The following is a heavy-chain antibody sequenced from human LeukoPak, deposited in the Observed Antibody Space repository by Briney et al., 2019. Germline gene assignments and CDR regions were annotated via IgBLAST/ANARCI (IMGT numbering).Heavy chain of an antibody. CDR3: ARDPPTTLAAAGTTEIWFDP. J-gene: IGHJ5*02. CDR2: INPNSGGT. V-gene: IGHV1-2*02. Sequence: GASVKVSCKASGYTFTSYGISWVRQAPGQGLEWMGWINPNSGGTNYAQKFQGRVTMTRDTSISTAYMELSRLRSDDTAVYYCARDPPTTLAAAGTTEIWFDPWGQGTLVTVSS. D-gene: IGHD6-13*01. CDR1: GYTFTSYG.